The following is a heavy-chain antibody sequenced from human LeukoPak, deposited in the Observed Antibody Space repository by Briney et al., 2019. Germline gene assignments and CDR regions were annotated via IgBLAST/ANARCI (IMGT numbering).Heavy chain of an antibody. Sequence: GGSLRLSCAASGFTFSSYSMNWVRQAPGKGLEWVSSISSGSSYIYYADSVRSRFTISRDNAKNSLYLQMNSLRAEDTAVYYCAREWRDCSSTSCYRDFDYWGQGTLVTVSS. J-gene: IGHJ4*02. CDR2: ISSGSSYI. CDR1: GFTFSSYS. D-gene: IGHD2-2*02. V-gene: IGHV3-21*01. CDR3: AREWRDCSSTSCYRDFDY.